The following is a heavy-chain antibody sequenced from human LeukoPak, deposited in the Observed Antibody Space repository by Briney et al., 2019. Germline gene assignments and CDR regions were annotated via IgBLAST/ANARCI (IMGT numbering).Heavy chain of an antibody. V-gene: IGHV4-59*01. Sequence: PSETLSLTSTVSGGSISSYYWSWIRQPPGKGLEWIGYIYYSGSTNYNPSLKSRVTISVDTSKNQFSLKLSSVTAADTAVYYCARVVDYYGSGSYYITPGWFDPWGQGTLVTVSS. CDR2: IYYSGST. CDR1: GGSISSYY. J-gene: IGHJ5*02. CDR3: ARVVDYYGSGSYYITPGWFDP. D-gene: IGHD3-10*01.